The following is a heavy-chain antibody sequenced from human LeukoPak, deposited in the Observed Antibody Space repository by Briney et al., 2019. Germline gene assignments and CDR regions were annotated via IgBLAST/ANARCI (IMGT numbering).Heavy chain of an antibody. Sequence: PGGSLRLSCAASGFIFSSYGMSWVRQAPGKGLEWVSGISGRGGATYSADSVKGRLTISRDNSKNTLHLHMNSLRAEDTAIYYCAKSQSLLSLGGPFDSWGQGTLVTVSS. CDR3: AKSQSLLSLGGPFDS. J-gene: IGHJ4*02. V-gene: IGHV3-23*01. CDR1: GFIFSSYG. CDR2: ISGRGGAT. D-gene: IGHD3-16*01.